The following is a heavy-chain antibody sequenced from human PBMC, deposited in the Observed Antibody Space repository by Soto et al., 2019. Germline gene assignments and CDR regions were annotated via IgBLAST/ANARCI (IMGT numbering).Heavy chain of an antibody. Sequence: QVQLQESGPGLVRPSQTLSLTCTVSGGSINSGDSYWNWIRQNPEKGLEWIGYINYRGTTFYNPSLNSRIIISADTSENQFSLKLNSVTAADTAVYYCVRDAPGVAPYRGQGTLVTVSS. V-gene: IGHV4-31*03. CDR1: GGSINSGDSY. CDR3: VRDAPGVAPY. CDR2: INYRGTT. J-gene: IGHJ4*02. D-gene: IGHD2-15*01.